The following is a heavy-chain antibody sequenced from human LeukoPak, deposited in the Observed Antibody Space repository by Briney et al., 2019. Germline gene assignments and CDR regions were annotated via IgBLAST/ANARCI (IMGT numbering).Heavy chain of an antibody. D-gene: IGHD3-22*01. CDR1: GGTFSSYA. CDR3: ARRYYYDSSGYYRD. CDR2: IIPIFGTV. Sequence: SVKVSXKASGGTFSSYAISWVRQAPGQGLEWMGGIIPIFGTVNYAQKFQGRVTITTDESTSTAYMELSSLRSEDTAVYYCARRYYYDSSGYYRDWGQGTLVTVSS. J-gene: IGHJ4*02. V-gene: IGHV1-69*05.